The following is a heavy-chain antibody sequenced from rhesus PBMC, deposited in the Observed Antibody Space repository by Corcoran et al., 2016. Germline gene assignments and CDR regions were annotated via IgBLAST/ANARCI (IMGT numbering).Heavy chain of an antibody. CDR2: INGNSGST. CDR3: ASPLGVTEV. Sequence: QVQLQESGPGLVKPSETLSPTCAVSGGPLGSYWWRWMRQPPGKGLEWIGGINGNSGSTNYNPSLQSRVTISKDASKIQFSLNLNAVTAADTAVYYCASPLGVTEVWGQGVLVTVSS. J-gene: IGHJ4*01. CDR1: GGPLGSYW. D-gene: IGHD3-34*01. V-gene: IGHV4-80*01.